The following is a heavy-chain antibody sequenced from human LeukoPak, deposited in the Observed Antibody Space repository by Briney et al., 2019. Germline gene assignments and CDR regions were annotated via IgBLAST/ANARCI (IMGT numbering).Heavy chain of an antibody. CDR3: ARDFFGGDAWFDY. D-gene: IGHD2-21*02. CDR1: GYTFTSYG. CDR2: INTNTGNP. Sequence: ASVKVSCKASGYTFTSYGISWVRQAPGQGLEWMGWINTNTGNPTYAQGFTGRFVFSLDTSVSTAYLQISSLKAEDTAVYYCARDFFGGDAWFDYWGQGTLVTVSS. V-gene: IGHV7-4-1*02. J-gene: IGHJ4*02.